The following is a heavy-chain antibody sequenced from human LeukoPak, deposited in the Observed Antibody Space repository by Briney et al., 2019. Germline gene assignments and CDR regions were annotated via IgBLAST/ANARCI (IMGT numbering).Heavy chain of an antibody. J-gene: IGHJ1*01. CDR3: ARAYKDRSLAGKKEFFQH. Sequence: LPGGSLRLSCAASGFTFDNYAMNWVRQVPGKGLEWISLISWNSGTIGYADSVKGRFTISRDNANNFLYLQMNSLRAEDTALYYCARAYKDRSLAGKKEFFQHWGQGTLVTVSS. V-gene: IGHV3-9*01. D-gene: IGHD6-19*01. CDR2: ISWNSGTI. CDR1: GFTFDNYA.